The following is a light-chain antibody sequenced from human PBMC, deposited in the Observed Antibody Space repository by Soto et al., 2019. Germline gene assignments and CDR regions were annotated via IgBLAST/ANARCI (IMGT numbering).Light chain of an antibody. Sequence: QTVVTQEPSFSVSPGGTVTLTCGLSSGSVSTSYYPSWYQQTPIYSTNTRSSGVPDRLSGSILGNKAALSITGAQADDESDYNCVLYMYSGISVLGGGTKLTVL. CDR1: SGSVSTSYY. J-gene: IGLJ3*02. V-gene: IGLV8-61*01. CDR3: VLYMYSGISV. CDR2: STN.